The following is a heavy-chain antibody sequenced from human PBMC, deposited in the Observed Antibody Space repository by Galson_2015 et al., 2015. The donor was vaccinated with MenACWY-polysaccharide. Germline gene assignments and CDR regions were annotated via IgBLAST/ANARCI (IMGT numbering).Heavy chain of an antibody. CDR1: GGSISSYY. Sequence: ETLFLTCTVSGGSISSYYWNWIRQPPGKGLEWVGYINYSGSTNHNPSLKSRVTMSVDTSKNQFSLNLTSMTDADTAVYYCARAIAVAGQRRDFNLWGRGTLVTVSS. CDR3: ARAIAVAGQRRDFNL. J-gene: IGHJ2*01. V-gene: IGHV4-59*01. CDR2: INYSGST. D-gene: IGHD6-19*01.